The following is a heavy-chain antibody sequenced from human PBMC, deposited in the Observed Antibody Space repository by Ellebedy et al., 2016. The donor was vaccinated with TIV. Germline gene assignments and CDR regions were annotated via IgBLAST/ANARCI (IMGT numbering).Heavy chain of an antibody. J-gene: IGHJ5*02. V-gene: IGHV3-74*01. CDR1: GFTFSSYA. D-gene: IGHD4-23*01. CDR2: IETNGIKT. Sequence: GESLKISCAASGFTFSSYAMNWVRQAPGKGLVWVSYIETNGIKTNYAASVKGRFTISRDNSKNTVSLQMNSLRVEDTAVYYCVRDRPNSWFDPWGQGTLVTVSS. CDR3: VRDRPNSWFDP.